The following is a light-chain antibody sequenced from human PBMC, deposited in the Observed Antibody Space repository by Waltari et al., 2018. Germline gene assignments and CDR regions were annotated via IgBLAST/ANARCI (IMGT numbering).Light chain of an antibody. V-gene: IGKV3-11*01. Sequence: EIVLTQSPATLSLSPGERANLSCRASQSVSSYLAWYPQKPGQAPRLLIYDASNRATGIPARFSGSGSGTDFTLTISSLEPEDFAVYYCQQRSNWPTFGQGTRLEIK. CDR1: QSVSSY. J-gene: IGKJ5*01. CDR3: QQRSNWPT. CDR2: DAS.